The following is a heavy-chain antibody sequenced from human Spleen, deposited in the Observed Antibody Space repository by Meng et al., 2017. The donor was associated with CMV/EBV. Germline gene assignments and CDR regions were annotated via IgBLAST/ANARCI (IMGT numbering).Heavy chain of an antibody. CDR3: ARDLQYCGSTSCYDDCFDP. V-gene: IGHV1-18*01. Sequence: TFNDYGISWGRQAPGQGLEWMGWISAYNGDTNYARSLRGRVTMTTDTSTTTAYMELRSLRSDDTAVYYCARDLQYCGSTSCYDDCFDPWGQGTLVTVSS. J-gene: IGHJ5*02. CDR1: TFNDYG. D-gene: IGHD2-2*01. CDR2: ISAYNGDT.